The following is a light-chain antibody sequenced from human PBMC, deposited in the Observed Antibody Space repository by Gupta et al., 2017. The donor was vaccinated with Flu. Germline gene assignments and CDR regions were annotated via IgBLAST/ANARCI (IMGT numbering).Light chain of an antibody. CDR1: QGISSY. Sequence: DIQLTQSPSFLSASVGDRVTITCRASQGISSYLAWYQQKPGKAPKLLIYAASTLQSGVPSRFSGSGSGTEFTLTISSLQPEDFETYYCQQLNSFTFGHGTKVDIK. V-gene: IGKV1-9*01. J-gene: IGKJ3*01. CDR2: AAS. CDR3: QQLNSFT.